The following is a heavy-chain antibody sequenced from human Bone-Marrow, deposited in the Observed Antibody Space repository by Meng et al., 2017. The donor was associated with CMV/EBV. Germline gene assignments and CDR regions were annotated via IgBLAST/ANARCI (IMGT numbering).Heavy chain of an antibody. J-gene: IGHJ4*02. D-gene: IGHD5-18*01. Sequence: SETLSLTCTVSGDSISSFYWHWIRQSPGKGLEWIGYISYSGTTNYYPSLKSRVTISRDTSKNQFSLKLTSVTPADTAVYYCAREYSSFDYWGQGTLVTFSS. CDR1: GDSISSFY. V-gene: IGHV4-59*01. CDR3: AREYSSFDY. CDR2: ISYSGTT.